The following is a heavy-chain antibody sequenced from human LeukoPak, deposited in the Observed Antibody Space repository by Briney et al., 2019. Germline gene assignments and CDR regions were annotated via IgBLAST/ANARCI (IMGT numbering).Heavy chain of an antibody. V-gene: IGHV3-21*01. Sequence: PGGSLRLSCAASGFTFNNYIMNWVRQAPGKGLEWVSSISSSSSYIYYTDSVKGRFTISRDNAKNSLYLQMNSLRAEDTAVYYCARGNSNYGYVLDIWGQGTMVTVSS. CDR2: ISSSSSYI. D-gene: IGHD4-11*01. CDR1: GFTFNNYI. J-gene: IGHJ3*02. CDR3: ARGNSNYGYVLDI.